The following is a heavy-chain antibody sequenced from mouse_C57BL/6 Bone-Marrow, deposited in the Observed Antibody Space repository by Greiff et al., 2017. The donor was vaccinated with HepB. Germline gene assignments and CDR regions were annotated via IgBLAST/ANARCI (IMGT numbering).Heavy chain of an antibody. J-gene: IGHJ1*03. CDR1: GYTFTCYT. CDR2: INPSSGYT. CDR3: ARPLLSV. V-gene: IGHV1-4*01. D-gene: IGHD1-1*02. Sequence: QVQLQQSGAELARPGASVKMSCKASGYTFTCYTMHWVIQRPVPGLEWIGYINPSSGYTKYNQKFKDKATLTADKSSSTAYMQLSSLTSEDSAFYDCARPLLSVWGTGTTVTASS.